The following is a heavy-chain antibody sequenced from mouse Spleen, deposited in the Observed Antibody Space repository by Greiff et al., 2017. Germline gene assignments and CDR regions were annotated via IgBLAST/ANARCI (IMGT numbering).Heavy chain of an antibody. V-gene: IGHV5-9-1*01. Sequence: EVMLVESGGGLVKPGGSLKLSCAASGFTFSSYAMSWVRQTPEKRLEWVATISSGGSYTYYPDSVKGRFTISRDNAKNTLYLQMSSLRSEDTAMYYCARTGPFDYWGQGTTLTVSS. CDR1: GFTFSSYA. CDR2: ISSGGSYT. J-gene: IGHJ2*01. D-gene: IGHD4-1*01. CDR3: ARTGPFDY.